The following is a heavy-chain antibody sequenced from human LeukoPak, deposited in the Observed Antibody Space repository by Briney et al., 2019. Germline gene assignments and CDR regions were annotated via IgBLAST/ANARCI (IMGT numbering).Heavy chain of an antibody. V-gene: IGHV4-4*07. D-gene: IGHD2-2*01. CDR3: ARLLVPASMGAFDI. Sequence: KPSETLSLTCSVSGGSISGYFWSWIRQPAGMGLEWLGRMHTSGSTNYNPSLKSRVTMSLDRSRNQFSLRLSSVTAADTAVYYCARLLVPASMGAFDIWGQGTVVTVSS. CDR2: MHTSGST. CDR1: GGSISGYF. J-gene: IGHJ3*02.